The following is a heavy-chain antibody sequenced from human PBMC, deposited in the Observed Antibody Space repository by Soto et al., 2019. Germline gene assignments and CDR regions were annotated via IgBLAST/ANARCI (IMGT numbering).Heavy chain of an antibody. V-gene: IGHV4-34*01. CDR1: GGSFSGYY. D-gene: IGHD2-21*01. J-gene: IGHJ5*02. Sequence: PSETLSLTCAVYGGSFSGYYWSWIRQPPGKGLEWIGEINHSGSTNYNPSLKSRVTISVDTSKNQFSLKLSSVTAADTAVYYCARGLIRKNWFDPWGQGTLVTVSS. CDR2: INHSGST. CDR3: ARGLIRKNWFDP.